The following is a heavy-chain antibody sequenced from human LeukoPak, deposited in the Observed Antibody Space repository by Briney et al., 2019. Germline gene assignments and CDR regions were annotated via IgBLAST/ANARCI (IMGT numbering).Heavy chain of an antibody. V-gene: IGHV3-33*01. J-gene: IGHJ4*02. CDR2: IWYDGSNK. CDR3: ARETLATASMDY. CDR1: GFTFSSYG. Sequence: GGSLRLSCAASGFTFSSYGMHWVRQAPGKGLEWVAVIWYDGSNKYYADSVKGRFTISRDNSKNTLYLQMNSLRAVDTAVYYCARETLATASMDYWSQGTLVTVSS. D-gene: IGHD2-8*01.